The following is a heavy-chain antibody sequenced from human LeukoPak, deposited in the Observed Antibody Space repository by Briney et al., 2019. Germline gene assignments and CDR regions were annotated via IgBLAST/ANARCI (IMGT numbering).Heavy chain of an antibody. CDR1: GFTFSSYW. J-gene: IGHJ4*02. D-gene: IGHD3-22*01. CDR3: ARRVIVVGLDY. V-gene: IGHV3-48*04. Sequence: GGSLRLSCAASGFTFSSYWMSWVRQAPGKGLEWVSYISRSGSTIYYADSVKGRFTISRDNAKNSLYLQMNSLRAEDTAVYYCARRVIVVGLDYWGQGTLVTVSS. CDR2: ISRSGSTI.